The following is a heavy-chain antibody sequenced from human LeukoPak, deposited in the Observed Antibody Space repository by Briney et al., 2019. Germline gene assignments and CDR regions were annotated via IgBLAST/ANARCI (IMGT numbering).Heavy chain of an antibody. D-gene: IGHD2-15*01. CDR3: ARDYSRGGHPALDY. CDR2: INPSGGST. V-gene: IGHV1-46*01. Sequence: RXXPGXXVEWMGIINPSGGSTSYAQKFQGRVTMTRDMSTSTVYMELSSLRSEDTAVYYCARDYSRGGHPALDYWGQGTLVTVSS. J-gene: IGHJ4*02.